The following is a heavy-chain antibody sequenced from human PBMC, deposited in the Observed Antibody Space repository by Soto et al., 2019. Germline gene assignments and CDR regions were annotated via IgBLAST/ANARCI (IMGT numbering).Heavy chain of an antibody. Sequence: ELQLVESGGGLVEPGGSLRLSCTAFGFTSSSYWMHWVRQAPGKGLEWVANIKLDGSAEYYVDSVKGRFTISRDNSKNSVYLKMNSLRAEDTAVYNCASGAAWPQRNWGQGTLVTVSS. D-gene: IGHD3-16*01. CDR3: ASGAAWPQRN. J-gene: IGHJ4*02. V-gene: IGHV3-7*01. CDR1: GFTSSSYW. CDR2: IKLDGSAE.